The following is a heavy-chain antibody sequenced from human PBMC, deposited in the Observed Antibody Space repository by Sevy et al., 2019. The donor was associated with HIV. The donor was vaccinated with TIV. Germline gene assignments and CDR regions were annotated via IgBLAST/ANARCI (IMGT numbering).Heavy chain of an antibody. CDR2: ISYDGIIK. CDR1: GFTFNTHA. V-gene: IGHV3-30*04. Sequence: GGSLRLSCAASGFTFNTHAMHWVRQAPGKGLEWVALISYDGIIKYYADSVKGRLTISRDNSKNTLSLQMNSLRIEDTAVYYCAREGGYTNAWSPGNYWGQGTLVTVSS. CDR3: AREGGYTNAWSPGNY. J-gene: IGHJ4*02. D-gene: IGHD5-18*01.